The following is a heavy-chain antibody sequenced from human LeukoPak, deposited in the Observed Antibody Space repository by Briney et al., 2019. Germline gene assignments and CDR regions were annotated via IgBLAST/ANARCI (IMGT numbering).Heavy chain of an antibody. CDR3: ARGGDNYCSSTSCSFDY. D-gene: IGHD2-2*01. CDR2: MNPNSGNT. V-gene: IGHV1-8*01. Sequence: GASVKVSCKASGYTFTSYDINWVRHATGQGLEWMGWMNPNSGNTGYAQKFQGRVTMTRNTSISTAYMELSSLRSEDTAVYYCARGGDNYCSSTSCSFDYWDQGPLVTVSS. CDR1: GYTFTSYD. J-gene: IGHJ4*02.